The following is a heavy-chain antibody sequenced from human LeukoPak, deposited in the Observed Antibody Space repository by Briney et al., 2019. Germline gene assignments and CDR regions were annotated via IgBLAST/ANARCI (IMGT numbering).Heavy chain of an antibody. V-gene: IGHV1-18*04. CDR3: ARVDYGDYEGWFDP. J-gene: IGHJ5*02. Sequence: ASVKVSCKASGYTFTSYGISWVRQAPGQGLEWMGWISAYNGNTNYAQKLQGRVTMTTDTSTSTAYMELRSLRSDDTAVYYCARVDYGDYEGWFDPWGRGTLVTVSS. CDR2: ISAYNGNT. D-gene: IGHD4-17*01. CDR1: GYTFTSYG.